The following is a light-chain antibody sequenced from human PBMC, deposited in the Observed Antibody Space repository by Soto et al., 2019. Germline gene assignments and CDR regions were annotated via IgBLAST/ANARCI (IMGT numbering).Light chain of an antibody. CDR3: QQYINAPIT. J-gene: IGKJ5*01. V-gene: IGKV1-39*01. Sequence: DIQMTQAPSSLSASVGDRVTITCRASQTISNYLNWYQQKPGKAPKLLIYAASSLQSGVPSRFSGSGSGTEFTLTIDNFQPDDVATYYCQQYINAPITFGQGTRLEIK. CDR1: QTISNY. CDR2: AAS.